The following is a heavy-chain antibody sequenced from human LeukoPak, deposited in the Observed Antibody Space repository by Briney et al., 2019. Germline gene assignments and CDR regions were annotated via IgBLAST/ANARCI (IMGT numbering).Heavy chain of an antibody. J-gene: IGHJ5*02. D-gene: IGHD2-15*01. CDR2: INPNSGGT. V-gene: IGHV1-2*02. CDR3: ARSDSYTWFDP. CDR1: GYTFTGHY. Sequence: ASVKVSCKASGYTFTGHYMHWVRQAPGQGLEWMGWINPNSGGTNYAQKFQGRVTMTRDTSISTVYVELSRLRSDDTAVYYCARSDSYTWFDPWGQGTLVTVSS.